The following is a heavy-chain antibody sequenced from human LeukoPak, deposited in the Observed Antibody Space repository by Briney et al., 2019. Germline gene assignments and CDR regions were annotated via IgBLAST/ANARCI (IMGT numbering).Heavy chain of an antibody. CDR1: GVTFSAYA. J-gene: IGHJ4*02. V-gene: IGHV3-64D*06. Sequence: GGPLRLSCSASGVTFSAYAMHWVRQAPGKRLEYVSAISPDGTSTYYADSVRGRFSISRDNSKNTLYLQMSSLRAEDTAVYYCVPKGTEGYWGQGTLVTVSS. CDR2: ISPDGTST. CDR3: VPKGTEGY.